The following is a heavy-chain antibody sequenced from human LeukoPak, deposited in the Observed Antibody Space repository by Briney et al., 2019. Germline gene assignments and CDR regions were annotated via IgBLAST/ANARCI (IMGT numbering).Heavy chain of an antibody. CDR2: ISSSSSYI. CDR3: VWGRDYDFWSGYYLPPYFDY. Sequence: GGSLRLSCAASGFTFSSYSMNWVRQAPGKGLEWVSSISSSSSYIYYADSVKGRFTISRDNAKNSLYLQMNSLRAEDTAVYYCVWGRDYDFWSGYYLPPYFDYWGQGTLVTVSS. J-gene: IGHJ4*02. V-gene: IGHV3-21*01. CDR1: GFTFSSYS. D-gene: IGHD3-3*01.